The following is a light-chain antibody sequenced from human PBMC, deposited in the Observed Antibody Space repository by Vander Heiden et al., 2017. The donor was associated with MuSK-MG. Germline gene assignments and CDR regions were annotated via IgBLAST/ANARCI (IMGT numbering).Light chain of an antibody. V-gene: IGLV1-40*01. Sequence: QSVLTQPPSVSGAPGQRVTISCSGGSSNIGAGYDVNWYQQFPGTAPKLLIYGNSNRPSGVPERFAGAKSGTSAFLAITGLQAEDEADYYCQSYDSSLSGSVFGGGTKLTVL. CDR1: SSNIGAGYD. CDR2: GNS. CDR3: QSYDSSLSGSV. J-gene: IGLJ2*01.